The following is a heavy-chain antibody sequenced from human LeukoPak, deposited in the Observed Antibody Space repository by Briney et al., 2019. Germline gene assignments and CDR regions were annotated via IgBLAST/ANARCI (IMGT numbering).Heavy chain of an antibody. CDR1: GGTFSSYA. J-gene: IGHJ4*02. V-gene: IGHV1-69*04. CDR3: ARGVVVSPLDY. Sequence: GASVKVSCKASGGTFSSYAISWVRQAPGQGLEWMGRIIPILGIANYAQKFRGRVTITADKSTSTAYMELSSLRSEDTAVYYCARGVVVSPLDYWGPGTLVTVSS. D-gene: IGHD3-22*01. CDR2: IIPILGIA.